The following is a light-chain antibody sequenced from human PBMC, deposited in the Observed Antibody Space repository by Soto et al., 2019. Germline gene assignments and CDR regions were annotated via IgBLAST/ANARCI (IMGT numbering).Light chain of an antibody. V-gene: IGKV3-11*01. CDR3: QQRSNWYT. Sequence: EIVLTQSPATLSLSPGEGGTLSCRASQSVGTYLAWYQHKPGQAPRLLIQDASKRATGIPARFSGSGSGTDFTLTITNLEPEDFAVYYCQQRSNWYTFGQGTKLEIK. CDR2: DAS. CDR1: QSVGTY. J-gene: IGKJ2*01.